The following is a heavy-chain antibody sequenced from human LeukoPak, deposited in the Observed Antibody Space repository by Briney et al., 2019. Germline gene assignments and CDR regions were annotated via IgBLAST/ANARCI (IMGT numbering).Heavy chain of an antibody. D-gene: IGHD3-16*01. CDR1: GVTFSSYW. Sequence: GGSLRLSCAASGVTFSSYWMSWVRQAPGKGLEWVANIKQDGSEKYYVDSVKGRFTISRDNAKNSLYLQMNSLRAEDTAVYYCASQDYDYVWGRMVGGFDIWGQGTMVTVSS. J-gene: IGHJ3*02. CDR3: ASQDYDYVWGRMVGGFDI. CDR2: IKQDGSEK. V-gene: IGHV3-7*03.